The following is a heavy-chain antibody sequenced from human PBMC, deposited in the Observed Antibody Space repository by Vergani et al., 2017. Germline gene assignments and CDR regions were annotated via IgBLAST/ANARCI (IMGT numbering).Heavy chain of an antibody. CDR3: ATDKGPFWSGYYNNYYYMDV. J-gene: IGHJ6*03. CDR2: ISAYNGNT. D-gene: IGHD3-3*01. Sequence: QVQLVQSGAEVKKPGASVKVSCKASGYTFTSYGISWVRQAPGQGLEWMGWISAYNGNTNYAQKLQGRVTMTTDTSTSTAYMELRSLRSDDTAVYYCATDKGPFWSGYYNNYYYMDVWGKGTTVTVSS. CDR1: GYTFTSYG. V-gene: IGHV1-18*01.